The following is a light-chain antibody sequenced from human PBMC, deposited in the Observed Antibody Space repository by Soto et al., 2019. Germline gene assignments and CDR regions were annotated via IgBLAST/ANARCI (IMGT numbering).Light chain of an antibody. CDR3: QQYGSSPLYT. CDR1: QRVSSSY. V-gene: IGKV3-20*01. CDR2: GAS. Sequence: EIVLTQSPGTLSLSPGERATLSCRASQRVSSSYLAWYQQKPGQAPRLLIYGASSRATGIPDRFSGSGSGTDFTLTISRLEPEDFAVYYCQQYGSSPLYTFGQGTKVDIK. J-gene: IGKJ2*01.